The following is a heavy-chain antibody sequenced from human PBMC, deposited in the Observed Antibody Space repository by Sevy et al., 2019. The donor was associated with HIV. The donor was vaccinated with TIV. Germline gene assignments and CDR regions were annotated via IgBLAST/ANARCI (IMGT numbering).Heavy chain of an antibody. CDR2: MNPNSGNT. CDR3: AREGNYYDSGTFDI. V-gene: IGHV1-8*01. Sequence: ASVNVSCKASGYTFTSYDINWVRQATGQGLEWMGWMNPNSGNTGYAQKFQGRVTMTRNTSISTAYMELSSLRSEDTAVYYCAREGNYYDSGTFDIWGQGTMVTVSS. D-gene: IGHD3-10*01. CDR1: GYTFTSYD. J-gene: IGHJ3*02.